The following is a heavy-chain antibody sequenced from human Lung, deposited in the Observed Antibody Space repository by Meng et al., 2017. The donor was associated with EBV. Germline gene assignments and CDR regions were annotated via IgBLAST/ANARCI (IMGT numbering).Heavy chain of an antibody. V-gene: IGHV4-4*07. CDR2: IYYTGST. CDR1: GGSISGYY. J-gene: IGHJ4*02. Sequence: GQRQGSGPLVVKPSETLSLTCIVSGGSISGYYWSWIRQPAGKGLEWIGRIYYTGSTNYNPSLKSRVTMSVDTSKNQFSLKLSSVTAADTAVYYCVRSADYYDVSGYYYLDHWGQGTLVTVSS. CDR3: VRSADYYDVSGYYYLDH. D-gene: IGHD3-22*01.